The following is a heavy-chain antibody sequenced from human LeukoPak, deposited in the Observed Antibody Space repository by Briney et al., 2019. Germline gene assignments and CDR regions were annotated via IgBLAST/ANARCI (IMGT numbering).Heavy chain of an antibody. D-gene: IGHD3-10*01. J-gene: IGHJ4*02. V-gene: IGHV3-48*01. CDR3: GRAYLARVRD. CDR2: ISHSSSTI. CDR1: GFTLSSYS. Sequence: GGSLRLSCAVSGFTLSSYSMKWVRQAPGKGLEWVSYISHSSSTIYYADSVKGRFTISRDNAKNSLYLQMNSLTADDTGVYYCGRAYLARVRDWGQGTLVTVSS.